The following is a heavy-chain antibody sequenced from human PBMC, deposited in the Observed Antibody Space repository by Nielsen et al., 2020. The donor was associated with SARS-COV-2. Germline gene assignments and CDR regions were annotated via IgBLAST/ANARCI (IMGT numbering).Heavy chain of an antibody. J-gene: IGHJ6*02. CDR1: GGSFSSYY. V-gene: IGHV4-34*01. Sequence: SETLSLTCAFYGGSFSSYYWAWVRQSPGKGLEWIGEINHSGTTNCNPSLKTRVTISVDTSKNQFSLNLTSVTAADTAVYFCARGVFTYGLDVWGQGTTVSVSS. CDR2: INHSGTT. CDR3: ARGVFTYGLDV.